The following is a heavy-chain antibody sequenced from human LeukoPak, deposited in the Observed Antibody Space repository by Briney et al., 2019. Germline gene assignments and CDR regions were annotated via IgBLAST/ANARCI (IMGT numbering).Heavy chain of an antibody. J-gene: IGHJ4*02. Sequence: SETLSLTCAVYGGSFSGYYWSGIRQPPRKGLEWSGEINHSGSTNYNPSLKSRVTISVDTSKNQFSLKLSSVTAADTAVYYCARVGYSYGYGYWGQGTLVTVSS. D-gene: IGHD5-18*01. CDR2: INHSGST. CDR1: GGSFSGYY. V-gene: IGHV4-34*01. CDR3: ARVGYSYGYGY.